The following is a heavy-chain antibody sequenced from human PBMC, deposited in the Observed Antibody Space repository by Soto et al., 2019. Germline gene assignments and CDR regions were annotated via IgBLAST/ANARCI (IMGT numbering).Heavy chain of an antibody. CDR3: ARYPWFGELSTVGMDV. CDR1: GGSISSSNW. J-gene: IGHJ6*02. Sequence: PSETLSLTCAVSGGSISSSNWWSWVRQPPGKGLEWIGEIYHSGSTNYNPSLKSRVTISVDKSKNQFSLKLSSVTAADTAVYYCARYPWFGELSTVGMDVWGQGTTVTVSS. D-gene: IGHD3-10*01. CDR2: IYHSGST. V-gene: IGHV4-4*02.